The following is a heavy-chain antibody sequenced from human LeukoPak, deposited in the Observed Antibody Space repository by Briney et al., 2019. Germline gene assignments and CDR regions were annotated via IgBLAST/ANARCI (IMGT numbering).Heavy chain of an antibody. CDR3: ARGASGYQNAFDI. V-gene: IGHV1-2*04. CDR1: GYTFTSYN. J-gene: IGHJ3*02. Sequence: GASGKVSCKGSGYTFTSYNMHWGRQAPGQGGEWMGWINPNSGGTNYAQNCHACVTMTSETSISTAYMDLSRLSSDETAVYYCARGASGYQNAFDIWGQGTLVTVSS. D-gene: IGHD5-12*01. CDR2: INPNSGGT.